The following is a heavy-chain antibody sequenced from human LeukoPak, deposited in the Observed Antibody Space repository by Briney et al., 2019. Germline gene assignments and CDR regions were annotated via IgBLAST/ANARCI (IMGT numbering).Heavy chain of an antibody. V-gene: IGHV5-10-1*01. CDR2: INPSDSNT. CDR1: GYTFTNNW. J-gene: IGHJ4*02. CDR3: ARGGYCSGGSCYLSFDY. Sequence: GESLKISCKGSGYTFTNNWISWVRQTPGKGLEWMGRINPSDSNTDYSPSFQGHVIISADKSINTVYLQWGSLKASDTAMYYCARGGYCSGGSCYLSFDYWGQGTLVTVSS. D-gene: IGHD2-15*01.